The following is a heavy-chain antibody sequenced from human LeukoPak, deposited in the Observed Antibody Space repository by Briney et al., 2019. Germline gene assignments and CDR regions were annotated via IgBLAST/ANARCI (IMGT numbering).Heavy chain of an antibody. CDR2: IYTSGST. Sequence: PSETLSLTCTVSGGSISSGSYYWSWIRQPAGKGLEWIGRIYTSGSTNYNPSLKSRVTISVDTSKSQFSLTLTSVTAADTAVYYCARDAVLDLWGQGTLVTVSS. CDR3: ARDAVLDL. J-gene: IGHJ5*02. CDR1: GGSISSGSYY. V-gene: IGHV4-61*02. D-gene: IGHD1-1*01.